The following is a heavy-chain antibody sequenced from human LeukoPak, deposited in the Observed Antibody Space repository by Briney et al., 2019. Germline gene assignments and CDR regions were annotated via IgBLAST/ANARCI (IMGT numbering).Heavy chain of an antibody. Sequence: GGSPRLSCAAAGFTVSSNYMSWVRQAPGKGLEWVAVVYSSGSTYYADSVKGRFTISRDNSKNTLYLQMNSLRAEDTAVYYCAKDTSRAYSSGWYLFDYWGQGTLVTVSS. J-gene: IGHJ4*02. CDR1: GFTVSSNY. CDR2: VYSSGST. CDR3: AKDTSRAYSSGWYLFDY. D-gene: IGHD6-19*01. V-gene: IGHV3-66*03.